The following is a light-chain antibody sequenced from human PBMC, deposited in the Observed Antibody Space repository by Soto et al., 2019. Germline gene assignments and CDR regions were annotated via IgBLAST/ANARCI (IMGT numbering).Light chain of an antibody. V-gene: IGLV1-44*01. CDR1: SSNIGRDP. J-gene: IGLJ1*01. CDR3: AGWDGSLRGFV. Sequence: QSVLTQPPSASGTPGQRVTISCSGSSSNIGRDPVNWYQELPGTAPKLLIYDNNQRPPGVPDRFSGSKSGTSAFLAISGLQSEDEADYFCAGWDGSLRGFVFGTGTKVTVL. CDR2: DNN.